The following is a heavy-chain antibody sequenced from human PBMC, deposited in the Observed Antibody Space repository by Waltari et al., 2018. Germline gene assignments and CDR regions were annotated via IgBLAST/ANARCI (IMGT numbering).Heavy chain of an antibody. J-gene: IGHJ3*01. D-gene: IGHD3-16*01. CDR1: GXTFNTYA. CDR2: XSXDGLTK. V-gene: IGHV3-30*04. CDR3: XXEYERXGXFLDAXXX. Sequence: QVXXVESGGGVVQPGRSLRVSCAVXGXTFNTYAMXXVRQAXGXGXXWVAXXSXDGLTKSXXXXXTGXFXIXRDNSRXXLFLHMNSLRPEDTAVXWXXXEYERXGXFLDAXXXWXXXTXVAVSS.